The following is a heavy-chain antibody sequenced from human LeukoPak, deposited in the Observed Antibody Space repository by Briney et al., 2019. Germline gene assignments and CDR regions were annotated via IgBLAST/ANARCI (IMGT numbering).Heavy chain of an antibody. J-gene: IGHJ4*02. Sequence: KPSETLSLTCTVSGGSISSGDYYWSWIRQPPGKGLEWIGYIYYSGSTYYNPSLKSRVTISVDTSKNQFSLKLSSVTAADTAVYYCARGCPITMVRGVIQNYFDYWGQGTLVTVSS. V-gene: IGHV4-30-4*02. CDR3: ARGCPITMVRGVIQNYFDY. CDR2: IYYSGST. CDR1: GGSISSGDYY. D-gene: IGHD3-10*01.